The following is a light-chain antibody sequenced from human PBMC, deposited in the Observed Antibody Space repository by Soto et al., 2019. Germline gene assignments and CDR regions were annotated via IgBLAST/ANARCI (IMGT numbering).Light chain of an antibody. CDR1: QSVRTN. CDR2: GAS. CDR3: QQRSNWPLT. V-gene: IGKV3-15*01. J-gene: IGKJ4*01. Sequence: VMTQSPAILSVSPGERATLSCRASQSVRTNVAWYQQIPGQTPRLLIYGASTRATGIPVRFSGSASGADFTLTISSLQPEDCAVYYCQQRSNWPLTFGGGTKVDIK.